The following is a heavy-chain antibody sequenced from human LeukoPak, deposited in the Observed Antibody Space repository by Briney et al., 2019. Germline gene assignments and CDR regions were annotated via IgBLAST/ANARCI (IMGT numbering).Heavy chain of an antibody. CDR1: GFTFSSYE. D-gene: IGHD1-26*01. CDR3: ASSGSYFDY. Sequence: GGSLRLSCAASGFTFSSYEMNWVRQAPGKGLEWVSYITSSGSAIYYADSVRGRFTISRDNAKNSLYLQMNSLRAEDTAVYYCASSGSYFDYWGQGTLVTVSS. CDR2: ITSSGSAI. J-gene: IGHJ4*02. V-gene: IGHV3-48*03.